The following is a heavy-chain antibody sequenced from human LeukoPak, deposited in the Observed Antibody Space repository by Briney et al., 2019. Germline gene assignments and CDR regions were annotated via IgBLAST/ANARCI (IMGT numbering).Heavy chain of an antibody. Sequence: GGSLRLSCAASGFTFTHAWMTWVRQAPGKGLEWVGRIRSNADGGTTDYAAPVKGRFTISRDNSKNTLYLQMNSLRTEDTAVYYCVKEGSGIFYNGFEYWGQGTLVNVSS. D-gene: IGHD3-10*01. V-gene: IGHV3-15*05. CDR2: IRSNADGGTT. CDR3: VKEGSGIFYNGFEY. CDR1: GFTFTHAW. J-gene: IGHJ4*02.